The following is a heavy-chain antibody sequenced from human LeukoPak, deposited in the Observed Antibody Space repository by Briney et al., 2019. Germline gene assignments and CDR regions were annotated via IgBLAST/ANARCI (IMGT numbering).Heavy chain of an antibody. CDR2: IYYSGST. J-gene: IGHJ4*02. D-gene: IGHD6-6*01. CDR1: GGSISSGDYY. V-gene: IGHV4-30-4*08. Sequence: PSETLSLTCTVSGGSISSGDYYWSWIRQPPGKGLEWIGYIYYSGSTYHNPSLKSRVTISVDTSKNQFSLKLSSVTAADTAVYYCARELRSSSFDYWGQGTLVTVSS. CDR3: ARELRSSSFDY.